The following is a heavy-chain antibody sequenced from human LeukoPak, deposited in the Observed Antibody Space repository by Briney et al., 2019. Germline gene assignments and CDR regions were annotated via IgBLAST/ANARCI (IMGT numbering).Heavy chain of an antibody. J-gene: IGHJ4*02. CDR3: AKEPSYYYDSSGYNYFDY. V-gene: IGHV3-23*01. CDR2: ISGSGGST. Sequence: PGGSLRLSCAASGFTFSSYAMSWVRQAPGKGLEWDSAISGSGGSTYYADSVKGRFTISRDNSKNTLYLQMNSLRAEDTAVYYCAKEPSYYYDSSGYNYFDYWGQGTLVTVSS. CDR1: GFTFSSYA. D-gene: IGHD3-22*01.